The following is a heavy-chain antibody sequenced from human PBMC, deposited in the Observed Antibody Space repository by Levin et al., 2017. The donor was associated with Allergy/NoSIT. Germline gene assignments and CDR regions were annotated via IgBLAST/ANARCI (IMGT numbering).Heavy chain of an antibody. CDR3: ARVPGSSWSLAYMDV. D-gene: IGHD6-13*01. V-gene: IGHV3-72*01. CDR2: SKNKVNSYTI. J-gene: IGHJ6*03. CDR1: GFIFSDPH. Sequence: GESLKISCVVSGFIFSDPHMDWVRQAPGKGLEWVGRSKNKVNSYTIEYAASVKGRFTISRDDSQNSLYLQMNSLKSEDTAVYYCARVPGSSWSLAYMDVWGKGTTVTVSS.